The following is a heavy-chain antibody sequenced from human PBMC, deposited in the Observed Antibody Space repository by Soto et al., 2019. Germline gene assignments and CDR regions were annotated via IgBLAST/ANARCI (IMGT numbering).Heavy chain of an antibody. J-gene: IGHJ4*02. CDR3: ARVGHCSGASCYVSDY. Sequence: GLSLRLSCTASGFTFGDSAMGWFRQAPGKGLEWVSSIRTKPYGGTTTEYAASVKGRFTISRDDSKSIAYLQMNSLKTEDTAVYYYARVGHCSGASCYVSDYWGQGILVTVSS. CDR2: IRTKPYGGTTT. CDR1: GFTFGDSA. V-gene: IGHV3-49*03. D-gene: IGHD2-15*01.